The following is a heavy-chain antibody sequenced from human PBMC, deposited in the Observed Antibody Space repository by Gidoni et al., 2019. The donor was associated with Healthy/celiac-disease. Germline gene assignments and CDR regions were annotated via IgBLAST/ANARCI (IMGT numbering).Heavy chain of an antibody. CDR1: GYTFTGYY. V-gene: IGHV1-2*02. CDR3: ARGYYDYVWGSYRYWGYFDY. J-gene: IGHJ4*02. D-gene: IGHD3-16*02. Sequence: QVQLVQSGAEVKKPGASVKVSCKASGYTFTGYYMHWVRQAPGQGLEWMGWINPNSGSTNYAQKFQGRVTMTRDTSISTAYMELSRLRSDDTAVYYCARGYYDYVWGSYRYWGYFDYWGQGTLVTVSS. CDR2: INPNSGST.